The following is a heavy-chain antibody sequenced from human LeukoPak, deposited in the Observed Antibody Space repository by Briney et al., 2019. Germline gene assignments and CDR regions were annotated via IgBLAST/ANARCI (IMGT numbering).Heavy chain of an antibody. V-gene: IGHV3-53*01. CDR3: AREVRSRMVRGVTSYYYYYMDV. CDR2: IYSGGST. Sequence: PGGSLRLSCAASGFTFSSYSMNWVRQAPGKGLEWVSVIYSGGSTYYADSVKGRFTISRDNSKNTLYLQMNSLRAEDTAVYYCAREVRSRMVRGVTSYYYYYMDVWGKGTTVTISS. CDR1: GFTFSSYS. D-gene: IGHD3-10*01. J-gene: IGHJ6*03.